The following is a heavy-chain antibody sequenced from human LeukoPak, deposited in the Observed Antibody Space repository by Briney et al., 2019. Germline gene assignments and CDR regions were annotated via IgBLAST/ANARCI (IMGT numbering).Heavy chain of an antibody. CDR3: ARTGYCGSASCSVVKQWLVRVYFDY. CDR1: GGSISSSSCY. CDR2: IYYSGST. V-gene: IGHV4-39*01. D-gene: IGHD6-19*01. Sequence: SETLSLTCTVSGGSISSSSCYWGWIRQPPGKGLEWIGSIYYSGSTYYNPSLKSRVTISVDTSKNQFSLVLNSVTAADTAVYYCARTGYCGSASCSVVKQWLVRVYFDYWGQGTLVTVSS. J-gene: IGHJ4*02.